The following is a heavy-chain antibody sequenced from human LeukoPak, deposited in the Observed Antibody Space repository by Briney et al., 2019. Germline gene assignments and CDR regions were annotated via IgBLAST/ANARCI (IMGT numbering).Heavy chain of an antibody. D-gene: IGHD3-3*01. CDR1: GYTFTGYY. CDR2: INPNSGGT. CDR3: ARESVSSYYDFWSGYYSPHYFDY. J-gene: IGHJ4*02. V-gene: IGHV1-2*02. Sequence: ASVKVSCKASGYTFTGYYMHWVRQAPGQGLEWMGWINPNSGGTNHAQKFQGRVTMTRDTSISTAYMELSRLRSDDTAVYYCARESVSSYYDFWSGYYSPHYFDYWGQGTLVTVSS.